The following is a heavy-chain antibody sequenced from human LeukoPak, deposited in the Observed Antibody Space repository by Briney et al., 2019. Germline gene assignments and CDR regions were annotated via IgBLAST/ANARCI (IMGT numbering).Heavy chain of an antibody. Sequence: ASVKVSCKASGYTFTSYYMHWARQAPGQGLEWMGLNNPSSGTTSYAQKFQGRVTMTRDTSTSTVYMELSSLTSEDTAVYYCARDRGSLYGSSGCLDSWGQGTLVTVSS. V-gene: IGHV1-46*01. CDR1: GYTFTSYY. J-gene: IGHJ4*02. CDR2: NNPSSGTT. CDR3: ARDRGSLYGSSGCLDS. D-gene: IGHD6-19*01.